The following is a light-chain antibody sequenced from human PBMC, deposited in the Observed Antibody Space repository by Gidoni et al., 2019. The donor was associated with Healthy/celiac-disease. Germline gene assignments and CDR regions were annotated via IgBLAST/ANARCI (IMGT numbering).Light chain of an antibody. V-gene: IGKV3-20*01. CDR3: QQYDSSPLT. CDR2: GAS. Sequence: IVSTQSPGPLSLSPGERATLSCRASQSVSSSYLAWYQQKPGQAPGLLIYGASSRATGIPYRFSGSGSGTDFTLTISRLEPEDFAVYYCQQYDSSPLTFGQGTKVEIK. CDR1: QSVSSSY. J-gene: IGKJ1*01.